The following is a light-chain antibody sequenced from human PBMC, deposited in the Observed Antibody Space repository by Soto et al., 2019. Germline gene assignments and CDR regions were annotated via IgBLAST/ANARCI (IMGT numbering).Light chain of an antibody. J-gene: IGKJ4*01. V-gene: IGKV3-11*01. CDR1: QGVSRY. Sequence: EIMLTQSPATLSLSPGERATLSCRPSQGVSRYFAYYQHKRGQAPRPLISDASSRATGIPARFSGTGSGTDFTLTINSLAPEDFAVYCCQQRSNWLTFGGRTKVEIK. CDR2: DAS. CDR3: QQRSNWLT.